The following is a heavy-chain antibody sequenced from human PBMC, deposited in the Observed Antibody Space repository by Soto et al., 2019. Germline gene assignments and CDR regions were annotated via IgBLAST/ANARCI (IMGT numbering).Heavy chain of an antibody. D-gene: IGHD1-26*01. CDR3: ARGRFLTGSYDY. J-gene: IGHJ4*02. CDR2: TYYRSKWYN. Sequence: SQTLSLTCAISGDSVSSNSAAWNWIRQSPSRGLEWLGRTYYRSKWYNDYAVSLKSRIIINSDTSKNQFSLQLNSVTPGDTAVYYCARGRFLTGSYDYWGRGTLVTVSS. V-gene: IGHV6-1*01. CDR1: GDSVSSNSAA.